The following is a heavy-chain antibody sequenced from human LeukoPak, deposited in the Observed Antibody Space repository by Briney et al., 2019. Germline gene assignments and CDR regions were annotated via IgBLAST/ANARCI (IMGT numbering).Heavy chain of an antibody. CDR3: AKVRVDAYVSPNDY. V-gene: IGHV3-30*18. Sequence: PGGSLRLSCAASGFTFSTYGMHWVRQAPGMGLEWVAIISYDGSKKYYADSVKGRFTISRDNSRNTLYLQMNSLRADDTALYYCAKVRVDAYVSPNDYWGQGTLVTVSS. J-gene: IGHJ4*02. CDR2: ISYDGSKK. D-gene: IGHD3-16*01. CDR1: GFTFSTYG.